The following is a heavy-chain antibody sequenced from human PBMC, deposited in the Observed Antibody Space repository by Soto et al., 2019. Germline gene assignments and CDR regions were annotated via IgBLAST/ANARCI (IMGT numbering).Heavy chain of an antibody. Sequence: SETLSLTCAVYGGSFSGYYWSWIRQPPGKGLEWIGEINHSGSTNYNPSLKSRVTISVDTSKNQFSLKLSSVTAADTAVYYCARGRSSGWRTRFDPWGQGTLVTVSS. D-gene: IGHD6-19*01. CDR2: INHSGST. CDR3: ARGRSSGWRTRFDP. CDR1: GGSFSGYY. J-gene: IGHJ5*02. V-gene: IGHV4-34*01.